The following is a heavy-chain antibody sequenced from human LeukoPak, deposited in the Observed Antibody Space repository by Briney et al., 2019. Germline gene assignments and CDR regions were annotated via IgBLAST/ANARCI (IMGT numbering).Heavy chain of an antibody. J-gene: IGHJ6*03. Sequence: PSETLSLTCAVYGSFSDHSWSWVRQTPGKGLEWIGEIDEKRRTSYSPSLTSRVTMSVDTSKNQFSLKLSSVTAADTAVYFCARHGGPYTWYPYYYYYMDVWGKGTSVTVSS. CDR3: ARHGGPYTWYPYYYYYMDV. CDR1: GSFSDHS. CDR2: IDEKRRT. V-gene: IGHV4-34*01. D-gene: IGHD6-13*01.